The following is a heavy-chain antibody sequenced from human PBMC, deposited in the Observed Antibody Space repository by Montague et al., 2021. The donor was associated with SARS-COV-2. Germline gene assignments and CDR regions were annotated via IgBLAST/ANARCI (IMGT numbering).Heavy chain of an antibody. J-gene: IGHJ5*02. V-gene: IGHV4-34*01. CDR3: ARGYDYVWGSYRYLHWFDP. D-gene: IGHD3-16*02. CDR2: INHSGST. Sequence: SETLSLTCAVYGGSFSGYYWSWIRQPPGKGLEWIGEINHSGSTNYNPSLKSRVTISVDMSKNQFSLKLSSVTAADTAVYYCARGYDYVWGSYRYLHWFDPWGQGTLSPSPQ. CDR1: GGSFSGYY.